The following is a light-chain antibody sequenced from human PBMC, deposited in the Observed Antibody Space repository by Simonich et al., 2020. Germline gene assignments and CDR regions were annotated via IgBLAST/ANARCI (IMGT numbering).Light chain of an antibody. CDR2: EVS. J-gene: IGKJ2*01. Sequence: DIVMTQTPLSLSVTPGQPASISCKSSQSLLHSDGKTYLYWYLQKPGQSPQLLIYEVSNGFSGVPDRFSGSGSGTDFTLKISRVEAEDVGVYYCMQSIQLPPTFGQGTKLEIK. CDR1: QSLLHSDGKTY. V-gene: IGKV2D-29*02. CDR3: MQSIQLPPT.